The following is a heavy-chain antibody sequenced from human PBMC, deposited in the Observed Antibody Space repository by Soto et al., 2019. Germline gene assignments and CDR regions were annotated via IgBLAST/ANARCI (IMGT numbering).Heavy chain of an antibody. D-gene: IGHD6-13*01. CDR3: VRFGGAAAGPGDY. J-gene: IGHJ4*02. CDR1: WFTFSIYE. V-gene: IGHV3-48*03. CDR2: ISSSGTTI. Sequence: LRLSCAASWFTFSIYEMNWVRQAPGKGLEWVSYISSSGTTIYYTDSVKGRFTISRDNAKKSLYLQMNSLRAEDTAVYYCVRFGGAAAGPGDYWGQGTLVTVSS.